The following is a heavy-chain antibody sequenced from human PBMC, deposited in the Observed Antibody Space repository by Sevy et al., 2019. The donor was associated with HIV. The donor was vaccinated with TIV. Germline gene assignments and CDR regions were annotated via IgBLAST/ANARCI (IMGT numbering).Heavy chain of an antibody. V-gene: IGHV3-7*03. CDR1: GFTFSRYW. J-gene: IGHJ6*02. CDR2: IKVDGREK. D-gene: IGHD2-2*01. Sequence: GGSLRLSCAASGFTFSRYWMSWVRQAPGKGLEWVANIKVDGREKYYVDSVKGRFTISRDNAKNSLYQQMNSLRAEDPAVYYCASDCSSTRCFWGMDVWGQGTTVTVSS. CDR3: ASDCSSTRCFWGMDV.